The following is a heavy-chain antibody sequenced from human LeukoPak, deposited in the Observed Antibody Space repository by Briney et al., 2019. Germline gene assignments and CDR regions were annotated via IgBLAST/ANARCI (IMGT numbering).Heavy chain of an antibody. V-gene: IGHV4-59*01. D-gene: IGHD2-15*01. CDR2: IYYSGGT. CDR1: GGSISSYY. J-gene: IGHJ3*02. CDR3: ARGVVAAKGGAFDI. Sequence: SETLSLTCTVSGGSISSYYWSWIRQPPGKGLEWIGYIYYSGGTNYNPPLKSRVTISVDTSKNQFSLKLSSVTAADTAVYYCARGVVAAKGGAFDIWGQGTMVTVSS.